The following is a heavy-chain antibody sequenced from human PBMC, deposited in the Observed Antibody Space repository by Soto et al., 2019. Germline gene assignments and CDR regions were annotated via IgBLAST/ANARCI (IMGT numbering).Heavy chain of an antibody. CDR2: IYYSGST. J-gene: IGHJ4*02. D-gene: IGHD2-2*01. CDR1: GGSISSGGYY. CDR3: ARSSTSANYFDY. Sequence: QVQLQESGPGLVKPSQTLSLTCTVSGGSISSGGYYWSWIRQHPGKGLEWIGYIYYSGSTYYNPSLKRRVXXXVXXSKNQFSLKLNSVTAADTAVYYCARSSTSANYFDYWGQGTLVTVSS. V-gene: IGHV4-31*03.